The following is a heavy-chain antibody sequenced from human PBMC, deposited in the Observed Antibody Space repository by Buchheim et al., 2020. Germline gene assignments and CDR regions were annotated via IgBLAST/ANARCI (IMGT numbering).Heavy chain of an antibody. CDR1: GYTFTGYY. CDR2: INPNSGGT. D-gene: IGHD6-6*01. V-gene: IGHV1-2*04. CDR3: ARGRGTAARSPPDNYYRDV. Sequence: QVQLVQSGAEVKKPGASVKVSCKASGYTFTGYYMPWVRQAPGQGLEWMGWINPNSGGTNYAQTFQGWVTMTRDPSLRTAYMELSRLRSDDTAVYYCARGRGTAARSPPDNYYRDVWGKGTT. J-gene: IGHJ6*03.